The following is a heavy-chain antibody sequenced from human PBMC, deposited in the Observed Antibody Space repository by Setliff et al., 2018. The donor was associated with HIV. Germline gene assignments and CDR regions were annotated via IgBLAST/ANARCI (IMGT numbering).Heavy chain of an antibody. CDR2: ISSSSSYI. CDR1: GFTFSTYR. V-gene: IGHV3-21*01. J-gene: IGHJ4*02. Sequence: GGSLRLSCAAPGFTFSTYRMNWVRQAPGKGLEWVSSISSSSSYIYYADSLKGRFTISRDNAKNSLYLQMNSLRAEDTAVYYCARAVHSGWYYFDYWGQGTLVTVSS. D-gene: IGHD6-19*01. CDR3: ARAVHSGWYYFDY.